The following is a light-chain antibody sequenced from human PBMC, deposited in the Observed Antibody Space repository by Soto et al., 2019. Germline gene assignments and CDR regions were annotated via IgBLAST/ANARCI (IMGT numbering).Light chain of an antibody. V-gene: IGKV3-20*01. Sequence: IVLPQSQGTLSLSPGERATRSCRASESVSDNYLAWYQQRSGQAPRLVIYGASSRASAVPDRFSGSGSGADFTLTIRRLEPEDFAVYYCQQYGSSPLTFGGGTKVDIK. CDR2: GAS. CDR1: ESVSDNY. J-gene: IGKJ4*01. CDR3: QQYGSSPLT.